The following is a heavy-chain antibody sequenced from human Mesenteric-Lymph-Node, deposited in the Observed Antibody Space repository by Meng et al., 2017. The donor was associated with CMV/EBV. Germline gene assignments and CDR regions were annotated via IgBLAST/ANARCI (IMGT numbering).Heavy chain of an antibody. D-gene: IGHD4-23*01. V-gene: IGHV3-30-3*01. J-gene: IGHJ4*02. CDR3: ARDLLTTVVTLGADY. CDR2: ISYDGSNK. CDR1: GFTFSSYA. Sequence: GGSLRLSCAASGFTFSSYAMHWVRQAPGKGLEWVAVISYDGSNKYYADSVKGRFTISRDNSKNTLYLQMNSLRAEDTAVYYCARDLLTTVVTLGADYWGQGTLVTVSS.